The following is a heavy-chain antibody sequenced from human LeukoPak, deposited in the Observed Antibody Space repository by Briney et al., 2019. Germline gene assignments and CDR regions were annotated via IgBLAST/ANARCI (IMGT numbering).Heavy chain of an antibody. Sequence: SETLSLTCTVSGGSISSYYWSWIRQPPGKGLEWIGYIYYSGSTNYNPSLKSRVTISVDTSKNQFSLKLSSVTAADTAVYYCARHVGQQLDPWNWFDPWGQGILVTVSS. CDR3: ARHVGQQLDPWNWFDP. CDR2: IYYSGST. CDR1: GGSISSYY. V-gene: IGHV4-59*08. D-gene: IGHD6-6*01. J-gene: IGHJ5*02.